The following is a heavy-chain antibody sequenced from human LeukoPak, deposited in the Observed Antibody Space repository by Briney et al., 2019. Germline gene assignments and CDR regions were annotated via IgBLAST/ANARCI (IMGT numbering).Heavy chain of an antibody. CDR3: TKAGRDHGDFHWFDA. D-gene: IGHD4-17*01. CDR2: IWYDGSNK. J-gene: IGHJ5*02. Sequence: GGSLRLSCAASGFTFSTSGMHWVRQAPGKGLEWVAVIWYDGSNKHYAESVKGRFSISRDNSKSTLYLQMNSLRAEDTAVYYCTKAGRDHGDFHWFDAWGQGTLVTVSS. V-gene: IGHV3-33*06. CDR1: GFTFSTSG.